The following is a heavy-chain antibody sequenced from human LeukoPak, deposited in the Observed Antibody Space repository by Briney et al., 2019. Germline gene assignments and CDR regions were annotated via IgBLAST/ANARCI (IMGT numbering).Heavy chain of an antibody. CDR3: ARDLKLPDALDI. V-gene: IGHV3-33*01. D-gene: IGHD4-23*01. CDR2: VWYDGGNK. CDR1: GFTFRNYG. Sequence: GGSLRLSCAASGFTFRNYGMHWVRQAPGKGLEWVAVVWYDGGNKFYTDSVKGRFTASRDNFKNTLYLQMNSLRVEDTAVYYCARDLKLPDALDIWGQGTTVTVSS. J-gene: IGHJ3*02.